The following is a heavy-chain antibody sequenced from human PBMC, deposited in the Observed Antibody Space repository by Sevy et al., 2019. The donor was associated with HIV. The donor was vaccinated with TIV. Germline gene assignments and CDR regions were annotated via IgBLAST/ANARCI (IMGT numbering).Heavy chain of an antibody. Sequence: SETLSLTCAVYGGSFSGYYWSWIRQPPGKGLEWIGEINHSGSTNYNPSLKSRVTISVDTFKNQFSLKLSSVTAADTAVYYCARAIVVVVAATTGDYYGMDVWGQGTTVTVSS. CDR1: GGSFSGYY. CDR2: INHSGST. D-gene: IGHD2-15*01. CDR3: ARAIVVVVAATTGDYYGMDV. J-gene: IGHJ6*02. V-gene: IGHV4-34*01.